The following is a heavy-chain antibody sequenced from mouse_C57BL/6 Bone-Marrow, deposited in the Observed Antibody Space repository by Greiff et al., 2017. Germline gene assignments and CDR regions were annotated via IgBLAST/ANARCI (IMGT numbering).Heavy chain of an antibody. V-gene: IGHV14-3*01. CDR2: IDPANGNT. D-gene: IGHD1-1*01. J-gene: IGHJ2*01. Sequence: VQLQQSVAELVRPGASVKLSCTASGFNIKNTYMHWVKQRPEQGLEWIGRIDPANGNTKDAPKFQGKATLTADTSSNTAYLQLSSLTSEDTASYYCARPYITTVVATAYWGQGTTLTVSS. CDR1: GFNIKNTY. CDR3: ARPYITTVVATAY.